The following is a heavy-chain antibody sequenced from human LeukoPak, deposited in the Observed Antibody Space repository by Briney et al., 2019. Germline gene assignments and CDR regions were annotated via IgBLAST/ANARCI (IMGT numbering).Heavy chain of an antibody. CDR1: GGTFISYA. D-gene: IGHD3-22*01. J-gene: IGHJ4*02. CDR2: IIPIFGTA. Sequence: GSSVKVSCKASGGTFISYAISWVRQAPGEGLEWMGGIIPIFGTANYAQKFQGRVTITADESTSTAYMELSSLRSEDTAVYYCARDYYDGSAYYSYYEYWGQGTLVTVSS. V-gene: IGHV1-69*01. CDR3: ARDYYDGSAYYSYYEY.